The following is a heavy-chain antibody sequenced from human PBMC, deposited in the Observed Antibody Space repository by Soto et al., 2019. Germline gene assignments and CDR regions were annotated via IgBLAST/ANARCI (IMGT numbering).Heavy chain of an antibody. V-gene: IGHV4-4*02. J-gene: IGHJ6*02. D-gene: IGHD6-6*01. CDR1: GGSISSSNW. CDR3: ARDKEYSSSITCGAGYQDRMDV. Sequence: SETLSLTCAVSGGSISSSNWWSWVCQPPGKGLEWIGEIYHSGSTNYNPSLKSRVTISVDKSKNQLALKLSSVTAADTAVYYCARDKEYSSSITCGAGYQDRMDVRGQGTTVTVS. CDR2: IYHSGST.